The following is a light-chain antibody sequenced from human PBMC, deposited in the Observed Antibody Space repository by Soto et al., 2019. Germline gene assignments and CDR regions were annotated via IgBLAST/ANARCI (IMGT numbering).Light chain of an antibody. V-gene: IGKV3-15*01. CDR2: GAS. J-gene: IGKJ5*01. Sequence: EIAMTQSPATLSVSPGERATLSCRASQSVSSNLAWYQQKPGQAPRLLIYGASTRATGIPARFSGSGSGTDFTLKISRVEAEDVGVYYCMQSIQLPITFGQGTRLEIK. CDR3: MQSIQLPIT. CDR1: QSVSSN.